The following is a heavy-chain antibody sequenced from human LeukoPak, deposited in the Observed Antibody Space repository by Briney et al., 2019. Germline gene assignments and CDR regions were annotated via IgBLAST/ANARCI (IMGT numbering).Heavy chain of an antibody. V-gene: IGHV3-21*04. Sequence: GGSLRLSCAASGFTFSSYSMNWVRQAPGKGLEWVSSISSSSSYIYYAGSVKGRFTISRDNAKNSLYLQMNSLRAEDTAVYYCARDLGRVYGLGFDYWGQGTLVTVSS. CDR3: ARDLGRVYGLGFDY. CDR2: ISSSSSYI. D-gene: IGHD3-16*01. CDR1: GFTFSSYS. J-gene: IGHJ4*02.